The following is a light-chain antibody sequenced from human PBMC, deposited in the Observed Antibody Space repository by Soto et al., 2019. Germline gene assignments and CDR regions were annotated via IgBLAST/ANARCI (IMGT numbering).Light chain of an antibody. CDR2: GNT. CDR1: SSNIGAGYD. V-gene: IGLV1-40*01. Sequence: QSVLTQPPSVSGAPGQRVTISCTGSSSNIGAGYDVHWYQQLPGTAPKLLIYGNTNRPSGVPDRFSGFMSGTSATLAITGLQAEDEDDYYCQSYDSSLSVSWVFGGGTKLTVL. CDR3: QSYDSSLSVSWV. J-gene: IGLJ3*02.